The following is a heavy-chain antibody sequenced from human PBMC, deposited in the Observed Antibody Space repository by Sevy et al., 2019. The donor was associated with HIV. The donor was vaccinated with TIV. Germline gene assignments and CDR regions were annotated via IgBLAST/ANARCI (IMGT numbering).Heavy chain of an antibody. CDR1: VGSASSGGYY. J-gene: IGHJ4*02. V-gene: IGHV4-61*08. Sequence: SETLSLTCIVPVGSASSGGYYWSWFRKPPGRGRGWIGYTFYGGSTNYNSSLKSRLTISLDTSKNQFSLKLRSVTTADTAVYYCARHRSPYGDYANGSFDYWGQGTLVTVSS. CDR3: ARHRSPYGDYANGSFDY. CDR2: TFYGGST. D-gene: IGHD4-17*01.